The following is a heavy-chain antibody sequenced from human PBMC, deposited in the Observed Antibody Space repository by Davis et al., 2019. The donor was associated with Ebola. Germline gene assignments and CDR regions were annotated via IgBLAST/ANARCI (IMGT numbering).Heavy chain of an antibody. CDR3: ASLDTAMVQPFDY. CDR2: IDNNGRT. D-gene: IGHD5-18*01. CDR1: GDSIRNYY. Sequence: MPSETLSLTCIVSGDSIRNYYWSWIRQTPGKGLEWIGDIDNNGRTRYNPSLKSRIIISVETSKNHFSLKLTSVTAADTAVYYCASLDTAMVQPFDYWGQGTLVTVSS. J-gene: IGHJ4*02. V-gene: IGHV4-59*01.